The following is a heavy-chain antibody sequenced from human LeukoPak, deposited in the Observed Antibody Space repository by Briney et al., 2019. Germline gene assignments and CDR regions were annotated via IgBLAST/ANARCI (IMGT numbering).Heavy chain of an antibody. V-gene: IGHV4-31*03. CDR2: IYDSGST. CDR3: ARDRSDSTTRYLDY. J-gene: IGHJ4*02. D-gene: IGHD3-10*01. Sequence: PSQTLSLTCTVSGGSINRGGSYWTWLRQHPGKGLEWIGSIYDSGSTYYNPSLERRVNISVDTSKNQFSLKLNSVTAPDTAVYYCARDRSDSTTRYLDYWGQGTLVTVSS. CDR1: GGSINRGGSY.